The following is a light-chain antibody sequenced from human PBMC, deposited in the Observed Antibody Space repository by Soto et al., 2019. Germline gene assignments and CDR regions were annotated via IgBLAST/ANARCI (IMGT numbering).Light chain of an antibody. J-gene: IGKJ5*01. Sequence: EIVLTQSPGTLSLSPGERATLSCRASQSVNSNYLVWYEQKPGQAPRLLICGASTRAAGITDRFSGSGYGTEFTLTISRLESEDFAVYYCQQYNNWPPITFCQGTRLEI. V-gene: IGKV3-20*01. CDR3: QQYNNWPPIT. CDR1: QSVNSNY. CDR2: GAS.